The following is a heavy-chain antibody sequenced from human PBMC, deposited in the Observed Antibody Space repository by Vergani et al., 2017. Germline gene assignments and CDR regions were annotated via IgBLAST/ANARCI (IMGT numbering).Heavy chain of an antibody. D-gene: IGHD3-10*01. Sequence: QVLLEQSGAEVKKPGASVKVSCKASGYRFNSFDINWVRQAPGQGLEWMGRISTYNGDTNYAHSLQGRVTMTTDTSANIAYLDLGSLQPNDTAVYYCARDRYYLGSGSYPYFYYYGLDVWGQGTAVTVSS. J-gene: IGHJ6*02. V-gene: IGHV1-18*01. CDR1: GYRFNSFD. CDR3: ARDRYYLGSGSYPYFYYYGLDV. CDR2: ISTYNGDT.